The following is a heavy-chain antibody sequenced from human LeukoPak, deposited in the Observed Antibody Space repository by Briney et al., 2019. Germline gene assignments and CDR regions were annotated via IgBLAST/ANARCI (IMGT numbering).Heavy chain of an antibody. D-gene: IGHD1-26*01. CDR1: GGSISNYF. Sequence: SETLSLTCSVSGGSISNYFWTWIRQPPGKGLEWIGYVYYSGNTNYNPSLKSRLTISVDTSKNQFSLKLNSVTATDTAVYYCARLIGGKSFDYWSQGTLVAVSS. J-gene: IGHJ4*02. V-gene: IGHV4-59*08. CDR3: ARLIGGKSFDY. CDR2: VYYSGNT.